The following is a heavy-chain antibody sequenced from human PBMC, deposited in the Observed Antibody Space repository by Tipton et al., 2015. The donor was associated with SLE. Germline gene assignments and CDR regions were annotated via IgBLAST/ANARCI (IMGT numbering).Heavy chain of an antibody. CDR1: GGPISSHY. J-gene: IGHJ3*02. Sequence: TLSLTCTVSGGPISSHYWSWIRQPPGKGLEWIGYIYYSGSTNYSPSLKSRVTMSVDTSKNQISLKLSSVTAADTAVYYCARGRLYYDSSGYHNAAFDIWGQGTMVTVSS. CDR2: IYYSGST. CDR3: ARGRLYYDSSGYHNAAFDI. V-gene: IGHV4-59*11. D-gene: IGHD3-22*01.